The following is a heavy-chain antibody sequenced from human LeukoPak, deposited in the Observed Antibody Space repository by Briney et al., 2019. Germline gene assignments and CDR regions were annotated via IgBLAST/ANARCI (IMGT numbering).Heavy chain of an antibody. CDR1: GFTFSSYA. CDR2: ISYDGSNK. J-gene: IGHJ3*02. CDR3: ARPGATPYAFDI. V-gene: IGHV3-30-3*01. Sequence: GGSLRLSCAASGFTFSSYAMHWVRQAPGKGLEWVAVISYDGSNKYYADSVKGRFTISRDNSKNTLYLQMNSLRAEDTAVYYCARPGATPYAFDIWGQGTMVTVSS. D-gene: IGHD1-26*01.